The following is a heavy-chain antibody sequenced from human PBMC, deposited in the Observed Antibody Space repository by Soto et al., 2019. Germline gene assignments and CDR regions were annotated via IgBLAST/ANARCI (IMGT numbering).Heavy chain of an antibody. Sequence: FQGRVTMTRDTSINTAYMDLNSLTSEDTAVYYCTRARRDRLFSDYWGRGTLVTVSS. CDR3: TRARRDRLFSDY. V-gene: IGHV1-8*01. D-gene: IGHD2-21*01. J-gene: IGHJ4*02.